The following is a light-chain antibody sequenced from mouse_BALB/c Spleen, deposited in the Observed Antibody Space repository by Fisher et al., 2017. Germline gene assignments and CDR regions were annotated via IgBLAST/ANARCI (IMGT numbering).Light chain of an antibody. CDR2: ATS. J-gene: IGKJ4*01. Sequence: IVITQSTAIMSASPGEKVTITCSASSSVSYMHWYQQKPGSSPKLWIYATSKLALGVPACFSGSGSGTSYSLTISSMKAEDAATYYCQQWSSNPPTFGSGTKLEIK. CDR1: SSVSY. CDR3: QQWSSNPPT. V-gene: IGKV4-71*01.